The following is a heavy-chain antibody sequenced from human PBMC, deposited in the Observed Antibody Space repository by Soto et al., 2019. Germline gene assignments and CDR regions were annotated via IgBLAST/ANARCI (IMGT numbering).Heavy chain of an antibody. CDR2: IKQDGSEK. CDR1: GFTFSSYW. J-gene: IGHJ3*02. Sequence: EVQLVESGGGLVQPGGSLRLSCAASGFTFSSYWMSWVRQAPGKGLEWVANIKQDGSEKYYVDSVKGRFTISRDNAKNSLYLHMNSLRAEDTAVYYCARCPGYSSGWYAAFDIWGQGTMVTVSS. V-gene: IGHV3-7*01. D-gene: IGHD6-19*01. CDR3: ARCPGYSSGWYAAFDI.